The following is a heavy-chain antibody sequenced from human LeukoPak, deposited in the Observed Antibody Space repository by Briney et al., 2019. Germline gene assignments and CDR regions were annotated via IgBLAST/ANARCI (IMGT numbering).Heavy chain of an antibody. Sequence: GGSLRLSCAASGFTFSSYGMHWVRQAPGKGLEWVAFIRYDGSNKYYADSVKGRFTISRDNSKNTLYLQMNSLRTEDTAVYYCAKEIVGATKFGSLDYGGQGTLVTVSS. CDR3: AKEIVGATKFGSLDY. V-gene: IGHV3-30*02. CDR1: GFTFSSYG. J-gene: IGHJ4*02. D-gene: IGHD1-26*01. CDR2: IRYDGSNK.